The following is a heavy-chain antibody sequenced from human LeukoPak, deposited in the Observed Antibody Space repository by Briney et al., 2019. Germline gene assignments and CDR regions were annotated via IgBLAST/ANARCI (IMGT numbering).Heavy chain of an antibody. D-gene: IGHD1-26*01. CDR2: INSDGSST. V-gene: IGHV3-74*01. CDR1: GFTFSSYW. CDR3: ARGYSGTYRFGY. J-gene: IGHJ4*02. Sequence: GGSLRLSCAASGFTFSSYWMHWVRHAPGKGLVWVSRINSDGSSTSDADSVKGRFTISRDNAKNTLYLQMSSLRAEDTAVYYCARGYSGTYRFGYWGQGTLVTVSS.